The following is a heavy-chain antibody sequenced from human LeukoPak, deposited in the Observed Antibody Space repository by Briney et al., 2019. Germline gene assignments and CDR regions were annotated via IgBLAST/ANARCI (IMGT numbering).Heavy chain of an antibody. CDR1: GGSISSYY. CDR2: IYTSGST. D-gene: IGHD6-13*01. CDR3: ARGGGYSSSWPLYYYYGMDV. J-gene: IGHJ6*02. V-gene: IGHV4-4*07. Sequence: PSGTLSLTCTVSGGSISSYYWSWIRQPAGKGLEWIGRIYTSGSTNYNPSLKSRVTMSVDTSKNQFSLKLSSVTAADTAVYYCARGGGYSSSWPLYYYYGMDVWGQGTSVTVSS.